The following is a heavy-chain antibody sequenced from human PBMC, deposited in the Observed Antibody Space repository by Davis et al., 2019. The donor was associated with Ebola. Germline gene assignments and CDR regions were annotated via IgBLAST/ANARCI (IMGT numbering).Heavy chain of an antibody. Sequence: GGSLRLSCAASGFSFTSYSMNWVRQAPGKGPEWVAYISGGYTYYAESVKGRFTISRDSAKDSLYLHMDSLRDDDTAVYYCARVYNWGFDFWGQGALVTVSS. D-gene: IGHD1-20*01. CDR1: GFSFTSYS. V-gene: IGHV3-48*02. CDR2: ISGGYT. J-gene: IGHJ4*02. CDR3: ARVYNWGFDF.